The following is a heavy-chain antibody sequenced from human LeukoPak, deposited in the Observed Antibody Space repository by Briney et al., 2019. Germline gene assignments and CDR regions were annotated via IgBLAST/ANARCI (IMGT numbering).Heavy chain of an antibody. CDR2: ISSSSSYT. Sequence: GGSLRLSCVVSGIPFSDYYMNWIRQAPGKGLEWISYISSSSSYTDYADSVKGRFTISRDNAKSALYLQMNSLRLEDTAVYYCAAGTAADFWGQGTLVTVSS. J-gene: IGHJ4*02. D-gene: IGHD6-13*01. CDR1: GIPFSDYY. CDR3: AAGTAADF. V-gene: IGHV3-11*03.